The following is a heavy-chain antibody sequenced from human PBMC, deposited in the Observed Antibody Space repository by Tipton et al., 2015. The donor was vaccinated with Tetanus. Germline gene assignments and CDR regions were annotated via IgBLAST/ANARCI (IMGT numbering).Heavy chain of an antibody. D-gene: IGHD1/OR15-1a*01. J-gene: IGHJ4*02. CDR1: GGSITSGAYL. CDR3: ARGGEQWALRYFQY. CDR2: MFYNGDA. V-gene: IGHV4-31*11. Sequence: TLSLTCAVSGGSITSGAYLWGWIRQHPGRGLEWIGYMFYNGDAFYNPSLKSRLAMSLDASKNLFSLNLTSVTAADTAVYYCARGGEQWALRYFQYWGQGTLVTVSS.